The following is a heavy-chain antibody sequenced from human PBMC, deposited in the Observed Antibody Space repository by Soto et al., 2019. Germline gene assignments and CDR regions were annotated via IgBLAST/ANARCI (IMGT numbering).Heavy chain of an antibody. J-gene: IGHJ4*02. D-gene: IGHD6-19*01. CDR1: GFTTDDYA. CDR2: ISWNSGSR. CDR3: AKAPIIAVAVTTFDY. Sequence: EVQLVESGGGLVQPARSLRLSCAASGFTTDDYAMHWVRQAPGKGLEWVPGISWNSGSRGYADSVKGRFTISRDNAKNSLYLQMNSLRAEDPALYYCAKAPIIAVAVTTFDYWGQGNLVTVSS. V-gene: IGHV3-9*02.